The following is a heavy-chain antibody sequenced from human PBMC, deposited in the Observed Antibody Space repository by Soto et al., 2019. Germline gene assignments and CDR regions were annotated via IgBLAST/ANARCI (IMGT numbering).Heavy chain of an antibody. CDR1: GGTLSSYA. D-gene: IGHD5-18*01. CDR3: ATGPAMVTPNYYYYYGMDV. V-gene: IGHV1-69*13. CDR2: IIPIFGTA. Sequence: SVKVCCKSSGGTLSSYAISLVRQAPGQGLEWMGGIIPIFGTANYAQKFQGRVTITAGESTSTAYMELSSLRSEDTAVYYCATGPAMVTPNYYYYYGMDVWGQGTTVTVSS. J-gene: IGHJ6*02.